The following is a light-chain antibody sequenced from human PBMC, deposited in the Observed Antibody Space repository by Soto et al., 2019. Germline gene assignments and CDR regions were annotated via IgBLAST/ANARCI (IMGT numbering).Light chain of an antibody. CDR3: QQSYSTPWT. V-gene: IGKV1-39*01. CDR2: AAS. Sequence: DFQMTQSPSSLSASVGDRVPITCRASQSISSFLNWYQQKPGKAPKLLIYAASSLQSGVPIRFSASGSGTDFTLSSSVLLPEDFATYYCQQSYSTPWTFGQGTKVDIK. J-gene: IGKJ1*01. CDR1: QSISSF.